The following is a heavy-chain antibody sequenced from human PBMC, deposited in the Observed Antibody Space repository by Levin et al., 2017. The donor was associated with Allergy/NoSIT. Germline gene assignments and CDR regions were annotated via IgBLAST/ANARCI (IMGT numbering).Heavy chain of an antibody. CDR3: ARLVWNLYRIDYFDY. D-gene: IGHD1-26*01. CDR2: ISAYNGNT. V-gene: IGHV1-18*01. J-gene: IGHJ4*02. CDR1: GYTFTSYG. Sequence: GASVKVSCKASGYTFTSYGISWVRQAPGQGLEWMGWISAYNGNTNYAQKLQGRVTMTTDTSTSTAYMELRSLRSDDTAVYYCARLVWNLYRIDYFDYWGQGTLVTVSS.